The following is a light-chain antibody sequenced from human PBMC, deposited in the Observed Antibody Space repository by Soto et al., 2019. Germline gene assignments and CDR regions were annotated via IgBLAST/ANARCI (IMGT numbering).Light chain of an antibody. J-gene: IGLJ3*02. CDR1: NSDVGSYNY. Sequence: QSALTQPASVSGSPGQSITISCTGTNSDVGSYNYVSWYQQYPGKAPKLMIYEVSNRPSGVSNRFSGSKSGNTASRTISGLQAEDEADYYCSSYTSSILVFGRGTQLTVL. CDR3: SSYTSSILV. V-gene: IGLV2-14*01. CDR2: EVS.